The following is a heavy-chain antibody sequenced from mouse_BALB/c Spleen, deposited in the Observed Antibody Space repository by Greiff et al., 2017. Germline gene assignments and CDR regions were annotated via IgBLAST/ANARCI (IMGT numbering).Heavy chain of an antibody. D-gene: IGHD5-5*01. V-gene: IGHV3-6*02. CDR2: ISYDGSN. J-gene: IGHJ1*01. CDR3: ARKTTPDV. Sequence: VQLKESGPGLVKPSQSLSLTCSVTGYSITSGYYWNWIRQFPGNKLEWMGYISYDGSNNYNPSLKNRISITRDTSKNQFFLKLNSVTTEDTATYYCARKTTPDVWGAGTTVTVSS. CDR1: GYSITSGYY.